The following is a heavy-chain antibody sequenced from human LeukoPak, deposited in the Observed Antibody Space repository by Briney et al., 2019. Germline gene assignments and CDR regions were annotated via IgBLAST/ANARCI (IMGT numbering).Heavy chain of an antibody. CDR2: INHSGST. D-gene: IGHD3-22*01. CDR1: GGSFSGYY. J-gene: IGHJ4*02. Sequence: SETLSLTRAVYGGSFSGYYWSWIRQPPGKGLEWIGEINHSGSTNYNPSLKSRVTISVDASKNQFSLKLSSVTAADTAVYYCARGRYYDSSGPLDYWGQGTLVTVSS. V-gene: IGHV4-34*01. CDR3: ARGRYYDSSGPLDY.